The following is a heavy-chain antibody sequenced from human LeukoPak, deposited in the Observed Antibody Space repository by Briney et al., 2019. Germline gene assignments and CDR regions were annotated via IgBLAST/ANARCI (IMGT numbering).Heavy chain of an antibody. J-gene: IGHJ3*02. D-gene: IGHD3-10*01. V-gene: IGHV3-48*03. CDR3: ARDLYGSGGDAFDI. Sequence: PGGSLRLSCAASGFTFSSYAMSWVRQAPGKGLEWVSYVSSSGGGMLYADSVKGRFTISRDNAKNSLSLQMSSLRAEDTAVYYCARDLYGSGGDAFDIWGQGTMVTVSS. CDR2: VSSSGGGM. CDR1: GFTFSSYA.